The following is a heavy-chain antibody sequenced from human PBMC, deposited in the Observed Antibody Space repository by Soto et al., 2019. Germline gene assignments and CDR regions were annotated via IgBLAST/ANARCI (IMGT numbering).Heavy chain of an antibody. CDR2: IIPIFGTV. D-gene: IGHD6-19*01. Sequence: QVQLVQSGAEVKKPGSSVKVSCKASGGTFSSYAISWVRQAPVQGLDWMGGIIPIFGTVNYAQKFHGRVPITADESTSTAYLELSSLRSEDTAVSYCARDKYSSGWYFWFDPWGKGTLVTVSS. V-gene: IGHV1-69*12. CDR3: ARDKYSSGWYFWFDP. J-gene: IGHJ5*02. CDR1: GGTFSSYA.